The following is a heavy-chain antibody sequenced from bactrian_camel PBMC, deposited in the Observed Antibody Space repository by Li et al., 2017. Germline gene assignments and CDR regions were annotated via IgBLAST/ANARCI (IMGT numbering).Heavy chain of an antibody. Sequence: HVQLVESGGASVQAGGSLRLSCAASGYIYCMAWFRQAPGKEREGVASFCSDGTTVYADFVKGRFIIYKDSAKNTLHLQMNSLKPEDTGMYYCAAYYTEFGGRCNPSISSRRYNIWGQGTQVTVS. CDR1: GYIYC. D-gene: IGHD2*01. CDR3: AAYYTEFGGRCNPSISSRRYNI. V-gene: IGHV3S53*01. CDR2: FCSDGTT. J-gene: IGHJ4*01.